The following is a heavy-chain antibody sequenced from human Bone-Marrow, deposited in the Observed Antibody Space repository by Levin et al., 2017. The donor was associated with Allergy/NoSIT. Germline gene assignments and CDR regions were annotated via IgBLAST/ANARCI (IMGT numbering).Heavy chain of an antibody. CDR2: IYTSGST. CDR3: ASMLWYSGYFQH. CDR1: GGSISSYY. V-gene: IGHV4-4*07. Sequence: GSLRLSCTVSGGSISSYYWSWIRQPAGKGLEWIGRIYTSGSTNYNPSLKSRVTMSVDTSKNQFSLKLSSVTAADTAVYYCASMLWYSGYFQHWGQGTLVTVSS. J-gene: IGHJ1*01. D-gene: IGHD2-15*01.